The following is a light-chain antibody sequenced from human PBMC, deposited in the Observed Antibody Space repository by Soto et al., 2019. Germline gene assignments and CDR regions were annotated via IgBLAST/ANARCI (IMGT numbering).Light chain of an antibody. V-gene: IGKV3-20*01. J-gene: IGKJ2*01. CDR3: QQYGGSPLFT. Sequence: EIVLTQSPGTLSLSPGERATLSCRASQSVSSNYLAWYQQKPGQAPRLLIYGASSRATGLPDRFSGSGSGTDFTLTISKLEPKDFAVYHCQQYGGSPLFTFGQGTKVEI. CDR2: GAS. CDR1: QSVSSNY.